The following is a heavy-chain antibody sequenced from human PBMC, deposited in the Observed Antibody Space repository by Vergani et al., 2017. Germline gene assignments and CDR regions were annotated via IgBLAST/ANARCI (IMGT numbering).Heavy chain of an antibody. CDR2: IKSDGRT. Sequence: VELLESGGGLAQTGGSLRVFCSASGFRVTTYYLSWVRQAPGKGLEWVSVIKSDGRTSYTESVRGCFTISRDTSQNAVYLQMNIVRVEDTGVYYCTRSEGSGTTCYDHDIDLWGHGILVTVSS. J-gene: IGHJ4*03. CDR1: GFRVTTYY. D-gene: IGHD2/OR15-2a*01. CDR3: TRSEGSGTTCYDHDIDL. V-gene: IGHV3-66*02.